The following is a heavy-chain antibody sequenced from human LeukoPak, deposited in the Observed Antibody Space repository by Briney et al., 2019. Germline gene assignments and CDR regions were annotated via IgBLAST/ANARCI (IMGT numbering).Heavy chain of an antibody. V-gene: IGHV3-53*01. D-gene: IGHD1-7*01. CDR1: GFTINTNY. J-gene: IGHJ6*03. Sequence: GGSLSLSCAASGFTINTNYMSWVRQAPGKGLEWVSVIYSGASTYYVDSVKGRFTISRDNSKNTLYLQMISLRAEDTAVYYCARGPYNWNYVLYYCYMDGWGNATTVAVSS. CDR2: IYSGAST. CDR3: ARGPYNWNYVLYYCYMDG.